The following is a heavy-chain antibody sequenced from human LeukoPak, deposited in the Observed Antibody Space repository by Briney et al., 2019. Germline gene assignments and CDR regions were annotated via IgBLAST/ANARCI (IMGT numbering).Heavy chain of an antibody. V-gene: IGHV1-69*06. CDR2: IIPIFGTT. CDR1: GGTFSSYA. D-gene: IGHD3-10*01. Sequence: SVKVSCKASGGTFSSYAISWVRQAPGQGLEWMGGIIPIFGTTNYAQKFQGRVTVKADKSTSTVYMELSSLRSEDTAVYYCARSRFPYYRLSGADYYMDVWGKGTTVTVSS. CDR3: ARSRFPYYRLSGADYYMDV. J-gene: IGHJ6*03.